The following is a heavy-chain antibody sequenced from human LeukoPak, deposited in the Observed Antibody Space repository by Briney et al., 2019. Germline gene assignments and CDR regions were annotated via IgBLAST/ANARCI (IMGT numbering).Heavy chain of an antibody. V-gene: IGHV1-8*01. D-gene: IGHD3-10*01. J-gene: IGHJ6*02. CDR1: GYTFTSYD. CDR3: ARGRMVRGVSKYYGMDV. Sequence: ASVKVSCKASGYTFTSYDINWVRQATGQGLEWMGWMNPNSGNTGYAQKFQGRVTMTRNTSISTAYMELSSLRSEDTAVYYCARGRMVRGVSKYYGMDVRGQGTTVTVSS. CDR2: MNPNSGNT.